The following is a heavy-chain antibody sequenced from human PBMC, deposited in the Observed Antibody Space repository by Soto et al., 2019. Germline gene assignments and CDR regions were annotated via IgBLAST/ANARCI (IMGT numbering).Heavy chain of an antibody. V-gene: IGHV4-61*01. J-gene: IGHJ4*02. Sequence: PSATLSLTCTFSGGSVSSGSYYWSWIRQPPGKGLEWIGYIYYSGSTNYNPSLKSRVTISVDTSKNQFSLKLSSVTAADTAVYYCAREVSVDTAMTDYWGQGTLVTVSS. D-gene: IGHD5-18*01. CDR2: IYYSGST. CDR3: AREVSVDTAMTDY. CDR1: GGSVSSGSYY.